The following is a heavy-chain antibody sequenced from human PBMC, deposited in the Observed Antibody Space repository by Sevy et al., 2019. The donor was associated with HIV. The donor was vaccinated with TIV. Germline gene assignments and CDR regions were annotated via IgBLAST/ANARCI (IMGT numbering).Heavy chain of an antibody. CDR1: GFTFGDYA. V-gene: IGHV3-49*03. CDR2: IRSKAYGGTT. Sequence: GGSLRLSCTASGFTFGDYAMSWFRQAPGKGLEWVGFIRSKAYGGTTEYAASVKGRFTISRDDSKSNAYLQMNSLKTEDTVVYYCTRDQMPMEAFGGAPGYWGQGTLVTVSS. J-gene: IGHJ4*02. CDR3: TRDQMPMEAFGGAPGY. D-gene: IGHD3-16*01.